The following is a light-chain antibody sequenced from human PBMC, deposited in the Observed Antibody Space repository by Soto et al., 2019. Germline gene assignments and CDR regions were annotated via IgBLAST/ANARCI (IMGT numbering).Light chain of an antibody. V-gene: IGKV3-20*01. CDR1: QSVKNDY. CDR3: QHYDGSPRT. J-gene: IGKJ2*01. Sequence: ETVLTQFSATLSLSPRGRDTLYCRTVQSVKNDYLAWYQQKPGQAPRLLVYGIFNRATGVPARFSGSGSGTDFTLTISGLEPEDSAVYYCQHYDGSPRTFGQGTKVDIK. CDR2: GIF.